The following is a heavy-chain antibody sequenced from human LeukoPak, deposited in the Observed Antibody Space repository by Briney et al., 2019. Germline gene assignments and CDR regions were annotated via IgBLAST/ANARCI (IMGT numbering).Heavy chain of an antibody. J-gene: IGHJ1*01. CDR1: GYKFTTYW. V-gene: IGHV5-51*01. Sequence: GESLKISCKGSGYKFTTYWIGWVRQMPGKGLGWMGVIYPGDSDTRYSPSFQGQVTVSADKSISTAYLQWSSLKASDTAMYYCARLYGGNSGRFFQHWGQGTLVTVSS. CDR3: ARLYGGNSGRFFQH. D-gene: IGHD4-23*01. CDR2: IYPGDSDT.